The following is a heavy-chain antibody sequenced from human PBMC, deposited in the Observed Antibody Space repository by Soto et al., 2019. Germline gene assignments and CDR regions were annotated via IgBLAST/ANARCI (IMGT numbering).Heavy chain of an antibody. CDR3: ARDGMTTGDT. J-gene: IGHJ4*02. CDR1: GVSVRSYT. V-gene: IGHV4-4*07. Sequence: SETLSLTCIVSGVSVRSYTWSWVRQPANKGLEWIGRVFSSVSATYNPSLKSRVSISMDTPGNRISLKLDSVTAADAGVYFCARDGMTTGDTWGPGTLVTVSS. CDR2: VFSSVSA. D-gene: IGHD2-21*02.